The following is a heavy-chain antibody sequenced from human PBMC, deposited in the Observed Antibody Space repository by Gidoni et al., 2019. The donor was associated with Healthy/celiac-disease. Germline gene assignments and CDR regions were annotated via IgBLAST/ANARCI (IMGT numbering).Heavy chain of an antibody. D-gene: IGHD3-3*01. CDR1: GGTFSSYA. J-gene: IGHJ5*02. Sequence: QVQLVQSGAEVKKPGSSVKVSCKASGGTFSSYAISWVRQAPGQGLEWMGEIIPIFGTANYAQKFQGRVTMTADESTSTAYMELSSLRSEDTAVYYCARGRYDFWSGYEITNWFDPWGQGTLVTVSS. CDR3: ARGRYDFWSGYEITNWFDP. CDR2: IIPIFGTA. V-gene: IGHV1-69*01.